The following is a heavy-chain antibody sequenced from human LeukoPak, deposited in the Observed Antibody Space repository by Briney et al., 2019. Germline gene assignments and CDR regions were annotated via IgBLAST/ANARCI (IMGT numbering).Heavy chain of an antibody. CDR2: IYSGGTT. Sequence: PGGSLRLSFAASGVTVSSNYMSWVRQAPGKGLEWVSVIYSGGTTYYADSVKGRFTISRDSSKNTLYLQMNSLRAEDTAVYYCARLTMVLAFDIWGQGTMVTVSS. J-gene: IGHJ3*02. V-gene: IGHV3-53*01. D-gene: IGHD4/OR15-4a*01. CDR3: ARLTMVLAFDI. CDR1: GVTVSSNY.